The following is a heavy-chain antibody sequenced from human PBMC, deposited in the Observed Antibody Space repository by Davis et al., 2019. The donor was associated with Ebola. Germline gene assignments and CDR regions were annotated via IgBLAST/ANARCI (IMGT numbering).Heavy chain of an antibody. CDR3: ARGPRRLRFLEI. V-gene: IGHV4-34*01. Sequence: MPSETLSLTCPVYGGSFSGYFWTWIRQPPGKGLEWIGEVNQSGSTNYNPSLKSRVIISVDTFTNQFSLNLSSVTAADTAVYYCARGPRRLRFLEIWGQGTLVAVSP. D-gene: IGHD3-3*01. J-gene: IGHJ4*02. CDR1: GGSFSGYF. CDR2: VNQSGST.